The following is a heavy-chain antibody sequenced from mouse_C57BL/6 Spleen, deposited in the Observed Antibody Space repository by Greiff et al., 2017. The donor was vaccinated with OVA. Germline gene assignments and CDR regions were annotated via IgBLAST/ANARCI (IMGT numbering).Heavy chain of an antibody. Sequence: EVMLVESGGGLVQPKGSLKLSCAASGFTFNTYAMHWVRQAPGKGLEWVARIRSNSSNYATYYADSLKDRFTISRDDSQSMLYLQMNNLKTEDTAMYYCVREGLTPYFDYWGQGTTLTVSS. CDR2: IRSNSSNYAT. D-gene: IGHD4-1*01. V-gene: IGHV10-3*01. J-gene: IGHJ2*01. CDR1: GFTFNTYA. CDR3: VREGLTPYFDY.